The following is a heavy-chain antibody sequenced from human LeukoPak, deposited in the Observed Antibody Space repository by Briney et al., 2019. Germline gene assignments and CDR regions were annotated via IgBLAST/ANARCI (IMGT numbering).Heavy chain of an antibody. V-gene: IGHV3-30*01. D-gene: IGHD2-2*01. CDR2: ISYDGSNK. J-gene: IGHJ4*02. CDR3: ARDRGYCSSTSCSLDY. CDR1: GFTFSSYA. Sequence: GGSLRLSGAASGFTFSSYAMHWVRQAPGKGLEWVAVISYDGSNKYYADSVKGRFTISRDNSKNTLYLQMNSLRAEDTAVYYCARDRGYCSSTSCSLDYWGQGTLVTVSS.